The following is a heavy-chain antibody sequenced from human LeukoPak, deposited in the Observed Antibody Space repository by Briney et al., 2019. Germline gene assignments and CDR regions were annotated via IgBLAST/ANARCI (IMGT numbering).Heavy chain of an antibody. V-gene: IGHV3-66*01. J-gene: IGHJ4*02. Sequence: GGSLRLSCAASGFTFSSYAMHWVRQAPGKGLEWVSVIYSGGSTYYADSVKGRFTISRDNSKNTLYLQMNSLRAEDTAVYYCARDLYYYGSGYFDYWGQGTLVTVSS. CDR2: IYSGGST. CDR1: GFTFSSYA. D-gene: IGHD3-10*01. CDR3: ARDLYYYGSGYFDY.